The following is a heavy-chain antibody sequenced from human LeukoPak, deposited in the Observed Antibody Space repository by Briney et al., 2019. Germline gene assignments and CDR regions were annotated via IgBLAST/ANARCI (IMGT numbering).Heavy chain of an antibody. Sequence: SETLSLTCTVSGGSISRGGYYWSWIRQHPGKGLEWIGYIYYSGSTYYNPSLKSRVTISVDTSKNQFSLKLSSVTAADTGVYYCAREATVTTKNWFDPWGQGTLVTVSS. V-gene: IGHV4-31*03. CDR1: GGSISRGGYY. J-gene: IGHJ5*02. CDR2: IYYSGST. D-gene: IGHD4-11*01. CDR3: AREATVTTKNWFDP.